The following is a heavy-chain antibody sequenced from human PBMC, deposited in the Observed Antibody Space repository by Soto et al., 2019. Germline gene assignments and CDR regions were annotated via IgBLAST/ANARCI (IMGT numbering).Heavy chain of an antibody. V-gene: IGHV3-23*01. CDR2: ISASTIST. J-gene: IGHJ6*02. CDR1: GFTFSKFA. Sequence: GGSLRLSCAASGFTFSKFAMSWVRQGPATGLEWVSTISASTISTYYADSVKGRFTISRDNSKNTLYLQMNSLRVDDTAVYYCAKDLGDYPAGYYYYGMGVWGQGTTVTVSS. CDR3: AKDLGDYPAGYYYYGMGV. D-gene: IGHD4-17*01.